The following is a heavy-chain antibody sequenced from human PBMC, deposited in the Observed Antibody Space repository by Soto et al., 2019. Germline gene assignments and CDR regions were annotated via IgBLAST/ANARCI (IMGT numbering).Heavy chain of an antibody. CDR3: ARDWKGAEGFDP. CDR2: IGADNGDT. Sequence: QVQLVQSGAEVKKPGASVKVSCKASGYTFSTYGFSWVRLAPGQGLEWMGWIGADNGDTNYAQNFQGRVTMTTDTSTTTSYMELRSLTSDDTAVYFCARDWKGAEGFDPWGQGTLVTVSS. CDR1: GYTFSTYG. J-gene: IGHJ5*02. D-gene: IGHD1-1*01. V-gene: IGHV1-18*01.